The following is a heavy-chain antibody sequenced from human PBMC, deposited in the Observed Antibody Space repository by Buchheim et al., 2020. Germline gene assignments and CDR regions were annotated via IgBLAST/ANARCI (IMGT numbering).Heavy chain of an antibody. CDR3: ASIGAYIYGSNWGFFDS. CDR1: GGSISSNTYH. CDR2: VYYIATT. D-gene: IGHD5-18*01. Sequence: QLQLQESGPGLVKPSETLSLTCTFSGGSISSNTYHWGWIRRPPGKGLEWIGSVYYIATTYYSTSLKSRVTISLDSPNTQFSLKLTSVTAADTAVYYCASIGAYIYGSNWGFFDSWGPGAL. V-gene: IGHV4-39*07. J-gene: IGHJ4*02.